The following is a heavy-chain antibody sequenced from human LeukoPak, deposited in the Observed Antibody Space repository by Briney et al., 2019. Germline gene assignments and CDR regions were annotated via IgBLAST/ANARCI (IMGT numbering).Heavy chain of an antibody. CDR1: GYTFTIYG. CDR2: ISAYNGNT. V-gene: IGHV1-18*01. J-gene: IGHJ4*02. D-gene: IGHD3-22*01. CDR3: AREDSGSRITYYYDI. Sequence: ASVNLSCKASGYTFTIYGISWVRQAPGQGLEWMGWISAYNGNTNYSQKLQDRVTMTTDTITSTAYMELRSLRSDATAVYYCAREDSGSRITYYYDIWGQGTLVTVSS.